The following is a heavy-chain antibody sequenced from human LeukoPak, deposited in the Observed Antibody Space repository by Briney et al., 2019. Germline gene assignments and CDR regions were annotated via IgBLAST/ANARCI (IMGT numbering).Heavy chain of an antibody. CDR2: ISNSGDST. CDR3: AKLPVYPATTTDY. V-gene: IGHV3-23*01. CDR1: GFTFSSYG. Sequence: GGSLRLSCAASGFTFSSYGMNWVRQAPGKGLEWVSIISNSGDSTIYADSVKGRFTISRDNSKNTLYLQMNSLRAEDTAVYYCAKLPVYPATTTDYWGRGTLVTVSS. J-gene: IGHJ4*02. D-gene: IGHD1-7*01.